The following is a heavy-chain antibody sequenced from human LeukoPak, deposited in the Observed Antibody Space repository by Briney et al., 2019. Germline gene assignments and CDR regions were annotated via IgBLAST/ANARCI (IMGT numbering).Heavy chain of an antibody. D-gene: IGHD3-16*01. V-gene: IGHV3-30-3*01. J-gene: IGHJ4*02. CDR1: GFTFSSYA. CDR3: ARATSYYDNSASGY. CDR2: ISYDGSNK. Sequence: PGGSLRLSCAASGFTFSSYAMHWVRQAPGKGLEWVAVISYDGSNKYYADSVKGRFTISRDNSKYTVNLQMSSLSADDVAVYFCARATSYYDNSASGYWGQGTLVTVSS.